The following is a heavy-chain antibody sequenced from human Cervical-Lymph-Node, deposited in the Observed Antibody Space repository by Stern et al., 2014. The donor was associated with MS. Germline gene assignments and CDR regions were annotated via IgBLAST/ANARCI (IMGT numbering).Heavy chain of an antibody. J-gene: IGHJ6*02. D-gene: IGHD4/OR15-4a*01. V-gene: IGHV1-69*01. Sequence: QVQLGQSGAEVKKPGSSVKVSCKASGGTFSSYPINWVRQAPGQGLEWMGGIIPIFGVANYAQKFQGRVTITADESTTTAYMELISLRSEDTAVYYCASPVTLTVGAMDVWGQGTTVTVSS. CDR3: ASPVTLTVGAMDV. CDR1: GGTFSSYP. CDR2: IIPIFGVA.